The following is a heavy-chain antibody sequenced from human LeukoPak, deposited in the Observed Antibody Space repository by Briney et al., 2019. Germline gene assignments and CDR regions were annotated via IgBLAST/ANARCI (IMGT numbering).Heavy chain of an antibody. CDR3: ARVGKQQLEPFFDY. D-gene: IGHD6-13*01. V-gene: IGHV4-59*01. CDR1: GGSISSYY. J-gene: IGHJ4*02. CDR2: IYYSGST. Sequence: KPSETLSLTCTVSGGSISSYYWSWIRQPPGKGLEWIGYIYYSGSTNYNPSLKSRVTISVDASKNQFSLKLSSVTAADTAVYYCARVGKQQLEPFFDYWGQGTLVTVSS.